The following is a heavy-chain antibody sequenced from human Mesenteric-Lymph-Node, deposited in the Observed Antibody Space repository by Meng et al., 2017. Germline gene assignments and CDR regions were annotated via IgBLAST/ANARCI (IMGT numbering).Heavy chain of an antibody. D-gene: IGHD3-3*01. J-gene: IGHJ5*02. CDR2: IRSRANGGTT. CDR1: GFTFGDYA. Sequence: EVQLVESGGGLVQPGRSLRLSCTASGFTFGDYAMSWVHQAPGKGLEWVGFIRSRANGGTTEYAASVKGRFTISRDDSKSIAYLQMNSLKTEDTAVYYCTRDNYDFSSGYYFNWFDPWGQGTLVTVSS. V-gene: IGHV3-49*04. CDR3: TRDNYDFSSGYYFNWFDP.